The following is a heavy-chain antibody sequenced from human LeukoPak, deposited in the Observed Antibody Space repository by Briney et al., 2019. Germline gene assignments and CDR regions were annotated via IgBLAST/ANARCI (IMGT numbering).Heavy chain of an antibody. D-gene: IGHD3-22*01. CDR1: GFSISSGYY. CDR2: VFRDGSA. V-gene: IGHV4-38-2*01. Sequence: SETLSLTCAVSGFSISSGYYWGWIRQPPGKGLVWIGSVFRDGSAFYNPSLKSRVSLSVDTSTMKFSLRLTSVTAPDTAVYYCARLTYSFTGSGYHYFDHWGQGALVSVSS. J-gene: IGHJ4*02. CDR3: ARLTYSFTGSGYHYFDH.